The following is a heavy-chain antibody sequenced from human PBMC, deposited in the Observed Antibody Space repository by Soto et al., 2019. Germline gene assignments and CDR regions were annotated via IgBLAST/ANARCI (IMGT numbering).Heavy chain of an antibody. CDR2: MNPNSGNT. Sequence: ASVKVSCKASGYTFTSYDINWVRQATGQGLEWMGWMNPNSGNTGYAQKFQGRVTMTRNTSISTAYMELSSLRSEDTAVYYCARSISHREPFDYWGQGTLVTVSS. CDR1: GYTFTSYD. J-gene: IGHJ4*02. CDR3: ARSISHREPFDY. V-gene: IGHV1-8*01. D-gene: IGHD3-3*02.